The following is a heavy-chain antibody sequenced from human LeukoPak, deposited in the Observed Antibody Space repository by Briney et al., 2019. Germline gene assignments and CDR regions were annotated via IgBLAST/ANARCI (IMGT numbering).Heavy chain of an antibody. CDR2: IYYSGST. V-gene: IGHV4-59*08. CDR1: GGSISSYY. D-gene: IGHD3-10*01. Sequence: PSETLSLTCTVSGGSISSYYWSWIRQPPGKGLEWIGYIYYSGSTNYNPSLKSRVTISVDTSKNQFSLKLSSVTAADTAVYYCARGSMSRVVFFDYWGQGTLVTVSS. CDR3: ARGSMSRVVFFDY. J-gene: IGHJ4*02.